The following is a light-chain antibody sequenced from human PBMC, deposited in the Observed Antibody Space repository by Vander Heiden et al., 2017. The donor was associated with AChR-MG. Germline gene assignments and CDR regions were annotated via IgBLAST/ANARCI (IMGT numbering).Light chain of an antibody. CDR1: QLISSH. CDR3: QQRDSIPRT. CDR2: AAS. V-gene: IGKV1-39*01. Sequence: EIQMTQFPSSLSASVGDRVTITCRASQLISSHLNWYQQKPGKAPKLLIYAASILQSGVPSRFSGSGSGTDFTLTISRLQPEDFASYYCQQRDSIPRTFGQTTKVDIK. J-gene: IGKJ1*01.